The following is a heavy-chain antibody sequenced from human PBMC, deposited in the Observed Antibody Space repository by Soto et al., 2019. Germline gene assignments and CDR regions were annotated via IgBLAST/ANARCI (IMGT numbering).Heavy chain of an antibody. CDR1: GGTFSSYT. CDR2: IIPILGIA. Sequence: SVKVSCKASGGTFSSYTISWVRQAPGQGLEWMGRIIPILGIANYAQKFQGRVTITADKSTSTAYMELSSLRSEDTAVYYCARSPYYDFWSGYYDYWGQGTLVTVSS. D-gene: IGHD3-3*01. CDR3: ARSPYYDFWSGYYDY. J-gene: IGHJ4*02. V-gene: IGHV1-69*02.